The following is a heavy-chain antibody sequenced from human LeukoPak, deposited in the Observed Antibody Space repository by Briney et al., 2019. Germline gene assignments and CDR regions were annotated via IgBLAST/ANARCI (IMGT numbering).Heavy chain of an antibody. Sequence: GGSLRLSCAASGFTFPAYAMSWVRQAPGKGLEWVSAISGSGGSTYYADSVKGRFTISRDNSKNTLYLQMNSLRAEDTAVYYCAKGFEYQLLTVDYWGQGTLVTVSS. CDR1: GFTFPAYA. V-gene: IGHV3-23*01. J-gene: IGHJ4*02. CDR3: AKGFEYQLLTVDY. CDR2: ISGSGGST. D-gene: IGHD2-2*01.